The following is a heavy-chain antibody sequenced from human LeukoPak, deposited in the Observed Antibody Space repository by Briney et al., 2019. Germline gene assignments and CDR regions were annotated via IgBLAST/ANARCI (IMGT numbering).Heavy chain of an antibody. Sequence: GGSLRLSCAASGFSFSTYWMTWLRQAPGKGLEWVAMIKPDGSDKYYVDSVKGQFTISRDNAKTSLYLQMNSLTAEDTAVYYCASDRGWFQFDYWGQGTLVTVSS. CDR1: GFSFSTYW. CDR2: IKPDGSDK. CDR3: ASDRGWFQFDY. V-gene: IGHV3-7*05. D-gene: IGHD3-10*01. J-gene: IGHJ4*02.